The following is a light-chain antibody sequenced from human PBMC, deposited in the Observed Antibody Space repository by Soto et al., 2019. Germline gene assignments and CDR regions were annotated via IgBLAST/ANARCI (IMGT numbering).Light chain of an antibody. CDR2: DDR. CDR1: NIGSKS. J-gene: IGLJ1*01. Sequence: SYELTQSPSVSLAPGQAARITWGGNNIGSKSVHWYQQKPGQAPVLVVYDDRDRSSGIPERFSGSNSGNTATLTISRVEAGDEADYYCQVWDSSSDLPNYVFGTGTK. CDR3: QVWDSSSDLPNYV. V-gene: IGLV3-21*02.